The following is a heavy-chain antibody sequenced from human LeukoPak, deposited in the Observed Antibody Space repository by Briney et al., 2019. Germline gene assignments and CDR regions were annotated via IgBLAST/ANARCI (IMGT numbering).Heavy chain of an antibody. CDR2: ISGSGGST. Sequence: GGSLRLSCAASGFTFSSSAMNWVRQAPGKGLEWVSAISGSGGSTYYADSVKGRFTISRDNSKNTVYLQMNSLRAEDTAVYYCASHDYYESSLGYYFGYWGQGTLVTVSS. CDR1: GFTFSSSA. CDR3: ASHDYYESSLGYYFGY. J-gene: IGHJ4*02. D-gene: IGHD3-22*01. V-gene: IGHV3-23*01.